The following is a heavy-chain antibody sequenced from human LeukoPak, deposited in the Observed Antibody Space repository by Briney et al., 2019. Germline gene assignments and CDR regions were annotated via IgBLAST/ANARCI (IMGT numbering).Heavy chain of an antibody. CDR3: AREIVVVAV. CDR1: GFTFSIYS. CDR2: INSDSSYI. J-gene: IGHJ4*02. V-gene: IGHV3-21*01. Sequence: KPGGSLRLSCAASGFTFSIYSMNWVRQAPGKGLEWVSSINSDSSYISYADLGKVRFTISRDNAKNSMFLQMNSLRAEDTAVYYCAREIVVVAVWGQGTLVTVSS. D-gene: IGHD2-2*01.